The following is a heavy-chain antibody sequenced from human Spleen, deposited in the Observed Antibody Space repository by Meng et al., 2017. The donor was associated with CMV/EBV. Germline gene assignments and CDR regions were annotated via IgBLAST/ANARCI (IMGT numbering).Heavy chain of an antibody. CDR1: GYTFTSYD. V-gene: IGHV1-8*03. Sequence: ASGYTFTSYDINWVRQATGQGLKWMGWMNPNSGNTGYAQKFQGRVTITRNTSISTAYMELTSLRSEDTAVYYCARLSTSAFYNWFDPWGQGTLVTVSS. CDR3: ARLSTSAFYNWFDP. J-gene: IGHJ5*02. D-gene: IGHD2-2*01. CDR2: MNPNSGNT.